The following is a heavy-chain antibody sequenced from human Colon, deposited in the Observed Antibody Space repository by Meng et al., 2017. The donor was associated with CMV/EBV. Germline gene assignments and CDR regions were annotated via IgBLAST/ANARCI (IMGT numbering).Heavy chain of an antibody. CDR2: MSRHGGST. CDR1: GGTVDDSG. J-gene: IGHJ6*02. D-gene: IGHD2-2*01. Sequence: SLKIACAACGGTVDDSGMHWVRQVPGKGLEWVSSMSRHGGSTGDADSVKGRFTISRDNAKKSLYLHMNSLRAEDTALYYCAKANCSSISCYQDHYYGMDVWGQGTTVTVSS. CDR3: AKANCSSISCYQDHYYGMDV. V-gene: IGHV3-9*01.